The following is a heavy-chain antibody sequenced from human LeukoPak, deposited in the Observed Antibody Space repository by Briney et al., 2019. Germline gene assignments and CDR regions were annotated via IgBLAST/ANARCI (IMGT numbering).Heavy chain of an antibody. V-gene: IGHV4-4*02. CDR3: ARVDGWPGHLDWLLRN. D-gene: IGHD3-9*01. Sequence: SGTLSLTCGVSGGSITSTNYWTWVRQPPGKGLEWIGEVNLQGSTNYNPSLMGRVAISVDMSENHISLQLTSVTAADTAVYYCARVDGWPGHLDWLLRNWGQGTLVTVSS. J-gene: IGHJ4*02. CDR2: VNLQGST. CDR1: GGSITSTNY.